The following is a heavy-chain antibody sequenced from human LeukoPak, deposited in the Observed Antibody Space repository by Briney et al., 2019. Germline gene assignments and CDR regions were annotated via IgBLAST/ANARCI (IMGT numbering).Heavy chain of an antibody. Sequence: PGGSLRLSCAASGFTFSSFWMTWVRQAPGKGLEWVANINQDGSEKYYVDSVKGRFTIFRDNAKNSVYLQMNSLRAEDTAVYYCARDGGVSGYDLLDYWAREPWSPSPQ. V-gene: IGHV3-7*01. CDR2: INQDGSEK. CDR1: GFTFSSFW. D-gene: IGHD5-12*01. CDR3: ARDGGVSGYDLLDY. J-gene: IGHJ4*02.